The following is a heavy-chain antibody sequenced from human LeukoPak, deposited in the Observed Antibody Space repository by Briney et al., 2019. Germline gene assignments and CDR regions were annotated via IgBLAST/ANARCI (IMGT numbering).Heavy chain of an antibody. Sequence: GASVKVSCKASGYTFTSYGISWVRQAPGQGLEWMGWISAYNGNTNYAQKLQGRVTMTTDTSMSTAYMELRSLRSDDTAVYYCARDAEYSSGWWGFYYYGMDVWGQGTTVTVSS. V-gene: IGHV1-18*01. CDR1: GYTFTSYG. J-gene: IGHJ6*02. D-gene: IGHD6-19*01. CDR2: ISAYNGNT. CDR3: ARDAEYSSGWWGFYYYGMDV.